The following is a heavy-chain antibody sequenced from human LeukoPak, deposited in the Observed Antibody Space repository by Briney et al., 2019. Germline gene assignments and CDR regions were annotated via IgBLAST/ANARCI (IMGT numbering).Heavy chain of an antibody. Sequence: GGSLRLPCAASGFIFSTCAMSWVRQAPGKGLEWVSAISGSGGTTYYADSVKGRFTISRDNSKNTLYLQMNSLRAEDTAVYYCAKDRFSSSWFDGSDIWGQGTVVTVSS. V-gene: IGHV3-23*01. CDR1: GFIFSTCA. J-gene: IGHJ3*02. D-gene: IGHD6-13*01. CDR3: AKDRFSSSWFDGSDI. CDR2: ISGSGGTT.